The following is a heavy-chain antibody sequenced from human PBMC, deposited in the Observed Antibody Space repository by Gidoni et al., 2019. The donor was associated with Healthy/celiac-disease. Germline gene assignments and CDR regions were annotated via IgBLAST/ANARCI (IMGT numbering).Heavy chain of an antibody. CDR1: GYTFTGYY. CDR2: INTNSGGT. D-gene: IGHD2-15*01. Sequence: QVQLLQSGAEVKKPGASVKVSCQASGYTFTGYYMHWVRQAPGQGLEWMGWINTNSGGTNYAQKFQGRVTMTRDTSISTAYMELSRLRSDDTAVYYCARDPLADDDAFDIWGQGTMVTVSS. J-gene: IGHJ3*02. V-gene: IGHV1-2*02. CDR3: ARDPLADDDAFDI.